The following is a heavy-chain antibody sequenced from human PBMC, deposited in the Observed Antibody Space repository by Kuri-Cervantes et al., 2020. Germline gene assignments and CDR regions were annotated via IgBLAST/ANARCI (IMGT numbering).Heavy chain of an antibody. D-gene: IGHD3-3*01. CDR2: ISSSSSYI. V-gene: IGHV3-21*01. CDR3: ARDAERRITIFGVVIIGSRDPYYYGMDV. CDR1: GFTFSSYS. J-gene: IGHJ6*02. Sequence: GESLKISCAASGFTFSSYSMNWVRQAPGKGLEWVSSISSSSSYIYYADSVKGRFTISRDNAKNSLYLQMNSLRAEDTAVYYCARDAERRITIFGVVIIGSRDPYYYGMDVWGQGTTVTVSS.